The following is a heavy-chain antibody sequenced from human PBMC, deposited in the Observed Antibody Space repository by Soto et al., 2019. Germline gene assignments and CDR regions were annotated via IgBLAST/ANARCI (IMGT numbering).Heavy chain of an antibody. V-gene: IGHV1-58*02. Sequence: SVKVSCKASGFTFTSSAMQWVRQARGQRLEWIGWIVVGSGNTNYAQKFQERVTITRDMSTSTAYMELSSLRSEDTAVCYSAADGSNYESNALDIWGQGTMVTVSS. CDR2: IVVGSGNT. J-gene: IGHJ3*02. CDR1: GFTFTSSA. CDR3: AADGSNYESNALDI. D-gene: IGHD4-4*01.